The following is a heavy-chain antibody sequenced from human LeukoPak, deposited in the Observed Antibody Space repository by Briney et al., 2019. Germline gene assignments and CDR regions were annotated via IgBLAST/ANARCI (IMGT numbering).Heavy chain of an antibody. CDR1: GFTFSSFS. CDR2: ISSTSSYM. CDR3: AKSGLNRFDY. Sequence: GGSLRLSCAASGFTFSSFSMNWVRQAPGKGLEWVSSISSTSSYMYYADSVKGRFTISRDKDKNSVYLQMTSLRAEDTAVYYCAKSGLNRFDYWGQGTLVTVSS. J-gene: IGHJ4*02. V-gene: IGHV3-21*04. D-gene: IGHD2-15*01.